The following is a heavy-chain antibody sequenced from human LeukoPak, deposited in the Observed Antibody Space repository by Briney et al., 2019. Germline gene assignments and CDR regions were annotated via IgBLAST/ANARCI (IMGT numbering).Heavy chain of an antibody. D-gene: IGHD3-3*01. V-gene: IGHV1-2*02. J-gene: IGHJ5*02. CDR2: INPNSGGT. Sequence: ASVKVSCKASGYTFTGYYMHWVRQAPGQGLEWMGWINPNSGGTNYAQKFQGRVTMTRDTSISTAYMELSRLRSDDTAVYYCAREITIFGMPRHESNWFDPWGQGTLVTVSS. CDR3: AREITIFGMPRHESNWFDP. CDR1: GYTFTGYY.